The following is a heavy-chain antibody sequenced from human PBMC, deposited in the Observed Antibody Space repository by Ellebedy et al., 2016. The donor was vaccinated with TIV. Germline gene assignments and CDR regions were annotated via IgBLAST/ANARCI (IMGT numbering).Heavy chain of an antibody. J-gene: IGHJ4*02. CDR2: IKQDGSDK. Sequence: GESLKISCAASGFSLSSYWMHWVRQAPGKGLEWVANIKQDGSDKYYLDSVKGRFTISRDNAKNSLYLQMNSLRAEDTAVYFCGRAIGSGSCYWGQGTLVTVSS. CDR3: GRAIGSGSCY. CDR1: GFSLSSYW. V-gene: IGHV3-7*01. D-gene: IGHD3-10*01.